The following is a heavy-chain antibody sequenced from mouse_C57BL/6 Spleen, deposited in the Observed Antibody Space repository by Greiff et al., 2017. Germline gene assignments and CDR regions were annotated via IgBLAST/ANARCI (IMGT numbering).Heavy chain of an antibody. Sequence: QVQLKQSGAELVRPGTSVKVSCKASGYAFTNYLIEWVKQRPGQGLEWIGVINPGSGGTNYNEKFKGKATLTADKSSSTAYMQLSSLTSEDSAVYFCARSGLVLGFAYWGQGTLVTVSA. CDR2: INPGSGGT. V-gene: IGHV1-54*01. CDR1: GYAFTNYL. J-gene: IGHJ3*01. D-gene: IGHD1-1*02. CDR3: ARSGLVLGFAY.